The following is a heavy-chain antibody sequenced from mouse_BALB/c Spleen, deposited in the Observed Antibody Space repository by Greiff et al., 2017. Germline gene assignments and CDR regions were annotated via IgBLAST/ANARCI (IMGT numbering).Heavy chain of an antibody. CDR2: IWGDGST. CDR3: ARDGDYGSIRFAY. V-gene: IGHV2-6-7*01. J-gene: IGHJ3*01. D-gene: IGHD1-1*01. Sequence: QVQLQQSGPGLVAPSQSLSITCTVSGFSLTGYGVNWVRQPPGKGLEWLGMIWGDGSTDYNSALKSRLSISKDNSKSQVFLKMNSLQTDDTARYYCARDGDYGSIRFAYWGQGTLVTVSA. CDR1: GFSLTGYG.